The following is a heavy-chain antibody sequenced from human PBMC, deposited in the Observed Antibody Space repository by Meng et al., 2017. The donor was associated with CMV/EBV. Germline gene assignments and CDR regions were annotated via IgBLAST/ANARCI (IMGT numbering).Heavy chain of an antibody. D-gene: IGHD1/OR15-1a*01. CDR2: ISGSGNSL. CDR1: GFTFRSYA. V-gene: IGHV3-23*01. Sequence: GESLKISCAASGFTFRSYAMSWVRQAPGKGLEWVSVISGSGNSLYYADSVKGRFTISRDNSKNRLFLQMSSLRAEDTAVYYCAKADGDWNNGEYYYYYSMDVWGQGTTVTVSS. J-gene: IGHJ6*02. CDR3: AKADGDWNNGEYYYYYSMDV.